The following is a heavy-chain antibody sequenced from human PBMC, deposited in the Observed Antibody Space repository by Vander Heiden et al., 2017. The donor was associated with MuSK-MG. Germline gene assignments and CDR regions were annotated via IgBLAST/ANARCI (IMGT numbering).Heavy chain of an antibody. CDR3: ARASGSYLDY. CDR2: IYNSGST. Sequence: QVQLQESGPGLVKPSETLSLTCTVSGYSISSGYYWGWIRQPPGKGLEWIGSIYNSGSTDDNPSLKSRVTISVDTSKNQFSLKMRYVTAADTALYDGARASGSYLDYWGQGSMITVSS. CDR1: GYSISSGYY. J-gene: IGHJ4*02. D-gene: IGHD3-10*01. V-gene: IGHV4-38-2*02.